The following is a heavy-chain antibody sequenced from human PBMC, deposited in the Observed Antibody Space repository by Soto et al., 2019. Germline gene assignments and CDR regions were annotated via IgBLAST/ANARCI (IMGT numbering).Heavy chain of an antibody. CDR1: GGSVSSGYNY. CDR3: ATESGSTYGYFDY. CDR2: ISGSEST. V-gene: IGHV4-30-4*01. D-gene: IGHD5-18*01. J-gene: IGHJ4*02. Sequence: SETLSLTCTVSGGSVSSGYNYWSWIRQSPGKGLEWIGYISGSESTGYNPSLKNRLTMSVDRSKNQFTLRLTSVTAADTAVYFCATESGSTYGYFDYWGQGTQVTVSS.